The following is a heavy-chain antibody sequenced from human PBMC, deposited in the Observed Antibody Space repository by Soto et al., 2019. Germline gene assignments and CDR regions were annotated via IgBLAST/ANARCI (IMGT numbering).Heavy chain of an antibody. CDR3: ARGITGTTAPHYYYYYGMDV. J-gene: IGHJ6*02. V-gene: IGHV1-18*04. CDR2: ISVYNGNT. D-gene: IGHD1-7*01. CDR1: GYTFTSYG. Sequence: QVQLVKSGAEVKKPGASVKVSCKASGYTFTSYGISWVRQAPGQGLEWMGWISVYNGNTNYAQKFQGRVTMTTDTSTSTAYMELRSLRSDDTAVYYCARGITGTTAPHYYYYYGMDVWGQGTTVTVSS.